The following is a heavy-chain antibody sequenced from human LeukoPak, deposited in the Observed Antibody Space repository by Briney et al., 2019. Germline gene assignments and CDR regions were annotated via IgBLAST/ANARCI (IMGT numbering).Heavy chain of an antibody. CDR2: INLNSGAT. V-gene: IGHV1-2*02. CDR3: ARACSGYYLYYFDY. CDR1: GHTFTGYY. D-gene: IGHD3-22*01. Sequence: ASVTVSCKASGHTFTGYYMHWVRQAPGQGLEWMGWINLNSGATDYAQKFQGRVTMTRDTSISTAYMELSRLRYDDTAVYYCARACSGYYLYYFDYWGQGTLVTVSS. J-gene: IGHJ4*02.